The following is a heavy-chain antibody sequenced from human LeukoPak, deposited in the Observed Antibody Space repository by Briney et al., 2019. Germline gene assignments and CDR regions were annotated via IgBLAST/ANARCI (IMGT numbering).Heavy chain of an antibody. J-gene: IGHJ4*02. CDR1: GFTFSSYS. CDR2: ISSSSSYI. V-gene: IGHV3-21*01. D-gene: IGHD3-22*01. CDR3: ARDPSYYYDSSGRKFDY. Sequence: GGSLRLSCAASGFTFSSYSMNWVRQAPGKGLEWVSSISSSSSYIYYADSVKGRFTISSDNAKNSLYLQMNSLRAEDTAVYYCARDPSYYYDSSGRKFDYWGQGTLVTVSS.